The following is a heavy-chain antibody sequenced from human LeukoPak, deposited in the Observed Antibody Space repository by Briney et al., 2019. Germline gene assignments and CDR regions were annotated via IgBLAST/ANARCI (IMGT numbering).Heavy chain of an antibody. J-gene: IGHJ3*02. CDR3: ARYDYDILIGSYPHHHDAFDI. V-gene: IGHV4-38-2*01. CDR1: GYSISSGYY. Sequence: PSETLSLTCAVSGYSISSGYYWGWIRQPPGKGLEWIGSIYHSGSTYYNPSLKSRVTISVDTSKNQFSLKLSSVTAADTAVYYCARYDYDILIGSYPHHHDAFDIWGQGTMVTVSS. D-gene: IGHD3-9*01. CDR2: IYHSGST.